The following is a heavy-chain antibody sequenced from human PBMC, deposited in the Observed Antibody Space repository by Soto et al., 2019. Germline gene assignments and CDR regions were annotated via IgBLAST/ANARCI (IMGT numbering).Heavy chain of an antibody. CDR2: IDPSDSYT. D-gene: IGHD3-22*01. CDR3: ARIYYDTPGTFDI. V-gene: IGHV5-10-1*01. J-gene: IGHJ3*02. Sequence: PGQSQKISCKGCGYSFTSYWITWVRQMTGKVLEWMGRIDPSDSYTNYSPSFQGHVSISADVSISTAFLQWSSLKASDTAMYYCARIYYDTPGTFDIWGQGTMVTVSS. CDR1: GYSFTSYW.